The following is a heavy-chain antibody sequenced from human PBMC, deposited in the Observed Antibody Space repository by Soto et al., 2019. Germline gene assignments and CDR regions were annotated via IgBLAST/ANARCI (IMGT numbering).Heavy chain of an antibody. CDR3: ASGSYYYDSSGYYLRDWFDP. V-gene: IGHV1-69*02. CDR1: GGTFSSDS. D-gene: IGHD3-22*01. J-gene: IGHJ5*02. CDR2: LIPSSGEA. Sequence: QVQLVQSGAEVKKPGSSVKVSCKASGGTFSSDSITWVRQAPGQGLEWMGRLIPSSGEANYAHKFQGRVTITADKSTSTAYTELSILIYEDTAVYYCASGSYYYDSSGYYLRDWFDPWGKGTLVTVSS.